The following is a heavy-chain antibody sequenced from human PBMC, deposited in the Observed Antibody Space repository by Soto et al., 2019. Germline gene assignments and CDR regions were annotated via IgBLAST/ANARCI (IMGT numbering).Heavy chain of an antibody. CDR3: AKVFPPTISYYYDSSGPIDY. V-gene: IGHV3-23*01. CDR1: GFTFSSYA. D-gene: IGHD3-22*01. Sequence: LRLSCAASGFTFSSYAMSWVRQAPGKGLEWVSAISGSGGSTYYADSVKGRFTISRDNSKNTLYLQMNSLRAEDTAVYYCAKVFPPTISYYYDSSGPIDYWGQGTLVTVSS. J-gene: IGHJ4*02. CDR2: ISGSGGST.